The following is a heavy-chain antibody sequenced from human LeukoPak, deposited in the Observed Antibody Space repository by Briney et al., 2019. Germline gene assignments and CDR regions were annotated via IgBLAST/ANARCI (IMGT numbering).Heavy chain of an antibody. CDR3: ARDRGGPGMITFDY. J-gene: IGHJ4*02. D-gene: IGHD3-16*01. CDR2: ISGNGIST. V-gene: IGHV3-64*01. Sequence: GGSLRLSCAASGFTFNDYAMTWVRQAPGKGLEFVSVISGNGISTDYTTSVKGRFRNSRDNSKNTVFLQMDRLTTEDLGVYYCARDRGGPGMITFDYWGQGTLVTVSS. CDR1: GFTFNDYA.